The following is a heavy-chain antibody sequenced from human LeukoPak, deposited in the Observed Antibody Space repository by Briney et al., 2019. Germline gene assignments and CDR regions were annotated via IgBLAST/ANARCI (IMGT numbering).Heavy chain of an antibody. CDR2: IYYSGST. CDR3: ARGGGYSSSWSY. CDR1: GGSISSYY. V-gene: IGHV4-59*01. Sequence: SETLSLTCTVSGGSISSYYWSWIRQPPGKGLEWIGYIYYSGSTNYNPSLKSRVTISIDTSKNQFSLKLSSVTAADTAVYYCARGGGYSSSWSYWGQGTLVTVFS. J-gene: IGHJ4*02. D-gene: IGHD6-13*01.